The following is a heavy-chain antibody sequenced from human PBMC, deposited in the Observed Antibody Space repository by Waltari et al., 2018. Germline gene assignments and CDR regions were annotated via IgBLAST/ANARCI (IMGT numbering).Heavy chain of an antibody. CDR1: GGSISSSNW. CDR2: IYPSGST. D-gene: IGHD3-16*01. Sequence: QVQLQESGTGLVKPSGTLSLTCAVSGGSISSSNWWSWVRQPPGKGLEWIGEIYPSGSTNYNPSLKSRVTISVDKSKNQFSLKLSSVTAEDTAVYDGARDFRDRTASYYVFKLDYWGQGTLVTVSS. V-gene: IGHV4-4*02. J-gene: IGHJ4*02. CDR3: ARDFRDRTASYYVFKLDY.